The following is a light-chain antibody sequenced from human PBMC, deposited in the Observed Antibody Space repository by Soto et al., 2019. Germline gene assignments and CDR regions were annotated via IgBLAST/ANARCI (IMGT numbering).Light chain of an antibody. CDR1: QVISTS. Sequence: DIEMKQAASSMCAYVGESVTIKCRASQVISTSLAWYQVKPGKAPKLLIYAASTLESGVPSRFSATVSGTEFSLTITSLQPEDFATYYCQQLFDSPITFGQGTRLEIK. V-gene: IGKV1-9*01. J-gene: IGKJ5*01. CDR3: QQLFDSPIT. CDR2: AAS.